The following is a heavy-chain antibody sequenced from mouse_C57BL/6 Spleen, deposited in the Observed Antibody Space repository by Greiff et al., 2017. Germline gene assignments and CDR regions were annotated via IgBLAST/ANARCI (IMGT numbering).Heavy chain of an antibody. D-gene: IGHD1-1*01. J-gene: IGHJ2*01. Sequence: QVQLQQPGAELVKPGASVKMSCKASGYTFTSYWITWVKQRPGQGLEWIGDIYPGSGSTNYNEKFKDKATLTADKSSSTVYMELSRLTSEDSAVYFCARHYYGSSYDYFDYWGQGTTLTVSS. V-gene: IGHV1-55*01. CDR2: IYPGSGST. CDR3: ARHYYGSSYDYFDY. CDR1: GYTFTSYW.